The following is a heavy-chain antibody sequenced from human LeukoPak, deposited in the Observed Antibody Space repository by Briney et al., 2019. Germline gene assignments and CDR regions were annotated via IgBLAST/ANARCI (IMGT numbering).Heavy chain of an antibody. CDR1: GYTFTSYA. Sequence: ASVKVSCKASGYTFTSYAMNWVRQAPGQGLEWMGWINTNTGNPTYAQGFTGRFVFSLDTSVSTAYLQICSLKAEDTAVYYCASSDYGGNQNWFDPWGQGTLVTVSS. D-gene: IGHD4-23*01. CDR3: ASSDYGGNQNWFDP. CDR2: INTNTGNP. J-gene: IGHJ5*02. V-gene: IGHV7-4-1*01.